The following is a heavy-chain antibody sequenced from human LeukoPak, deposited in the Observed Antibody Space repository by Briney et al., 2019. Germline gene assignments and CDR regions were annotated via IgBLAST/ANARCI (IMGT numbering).Heavy chain of an antibody. Sequence: ASVKVSCKASGYTFTGYYMHWVRQAPGQGLEWMGWINPNSGGTNYAQKFQGRVTMTRDTSISTAYMELSRLRSDDTAVYYCARDLVVVVPAAMKDDYYYYMDVWGKGTTVTVSS. CDR1: GYTFTGYY. CDR3: ARDLVVVVPAAMKDDYYYYMDV. D-gene: IGHD2-2*01. V-gene: IGHV1-2*02. J-gene: IGHJ6*03. CDR2: INPNSGGT.